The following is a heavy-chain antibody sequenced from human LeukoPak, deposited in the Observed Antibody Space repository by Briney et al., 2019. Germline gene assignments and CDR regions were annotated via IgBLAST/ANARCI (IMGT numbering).Heavy chain of an antibody. J-gene: IGHJ4*02. CDR3: TRQGQLGIGTDY. D-gene: IGHD1-1*01. Sequence: GGSLRLSCVASGFTFSGSAMHWVRQASGKGLEWVGRIRGKTYNYATAYAASVKGGFTISRDDSKNTAYLQMNSLNTEDTAVYYCTRQGQLGIGTDYWGQGTLVTVSS. CDR1: GFTFSGSA. V-gene: IGHV3-73*01. CDR2: IRGKTYNYAT.